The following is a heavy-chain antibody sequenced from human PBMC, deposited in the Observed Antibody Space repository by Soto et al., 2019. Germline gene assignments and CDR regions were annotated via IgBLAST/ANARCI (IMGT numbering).Heavy chain of an antibody. J-gene: IGHJ6*02. Sequence: GGSLRLSCAASGFTFSSYAMHWVRQAPGKGLEWVAVISYDGRNKYYADSVKGRFTISRDNSKNTLYLQMNSLRAEDTAVYYCASGYCSGGSCYRGGYYGMDVWGQGTTVTVSS. CDR1: GFTFSSYA. CDR3: ASGYCSGGSCYRGGYYGMDV. D-gene: IGHD2-15*01. CDR2: ISYDGRNK. V-gene: IGHV3-30-3*01.